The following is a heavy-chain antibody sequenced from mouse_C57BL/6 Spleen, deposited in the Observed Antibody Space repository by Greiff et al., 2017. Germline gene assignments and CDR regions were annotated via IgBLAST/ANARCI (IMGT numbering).Heavy chain of an antibody. CDR2: IYPRSGNT. CDR1: GYTFTSYG. J-gene: IGHJ2*01. CDR3: ARAVYYGSPDY. V-gene: IGHV1-81*01. D-gene: IGHD1-1*01. Sequence: VQLVESGAELARPGASVKLSCKASGYTFTSYGISWVKQRTGQGLEWIGEIYPRSGNTYYNEKFKGKATLTADKSSSTAYMELRSLTSEDSAVYFCARAVYYGSPDYWGQGTTLTVSS.